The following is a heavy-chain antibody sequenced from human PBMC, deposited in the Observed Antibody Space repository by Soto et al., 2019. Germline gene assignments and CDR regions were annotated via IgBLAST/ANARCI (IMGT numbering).Heavy chain of an antibody. V-gene: IGHV3-53*01. J-gene: IGHJ4*02. Sequence: GGSLRLSCAASEFTVTNNEMSWVRQAPGKGLEWVSILYSGGNTYYADSVEGRFTISRDGSKNTLYLHMNSLRAEDTAVYYCALRRVAYADFWGQGARVTVSS. CDR2: LYSGGNT. CDR1: EFTVTNNE. CDR3: ALRRVAYADF. D-gene: IGHD2-2*01.